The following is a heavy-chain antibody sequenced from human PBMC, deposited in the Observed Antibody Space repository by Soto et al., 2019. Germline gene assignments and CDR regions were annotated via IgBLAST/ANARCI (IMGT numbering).Heavy chain of an antibody. CDR2: IVPTLRIT. J-gene: IGHJ4*02. CDR1: GGTSTIYT. V-gene: IGHV1-69*02. Sequence: QVQLVQSGAEVKKPGASLRVSCETSGGTSTIYTITWVRQAPGQGLQWMGRIVPTLRITNYAHEFQGRLTITADSSTSTAHIELTSLTSEDTAVYYCATYKSGAGRVGVHFWGQGTLVTVSS. CDR3: ATYKSGAGRVGVHF. D-gene: IGHD3-3*02.